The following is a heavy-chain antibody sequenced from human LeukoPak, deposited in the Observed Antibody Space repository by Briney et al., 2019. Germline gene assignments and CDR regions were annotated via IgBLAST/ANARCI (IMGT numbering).Heavy chain of an antibody. J-gene: IGHJ5*02. Sequence: SETLSLICAVSGGSISSGGYPWSWIRQPPGKGLEWIGYIYHSGSTYYNPSLKSRVTISVDRSKNQFSLKLISVTAADTAVYYCARSYCSSTSCYFNWFDPWGQGTLVTVSS. CDR1: GGSISSGGYP. CDR3: ARSYCSSTSCYFNWFDP. V-gene: IGHV4-30-2*01. CDR2: IYHSGST. D-gene: IGHD2-2*01.